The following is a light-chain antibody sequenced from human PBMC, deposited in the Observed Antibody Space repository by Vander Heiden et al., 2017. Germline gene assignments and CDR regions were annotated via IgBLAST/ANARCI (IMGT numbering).Light chain of an antibody. CDR1: SSNIGSTY. CDR3: AAWDDSLSGWV. V-gene: IGLV1-47*01. J-gene: IGLJ3*02. Sequence: QSVLTQPPSASGTPGQRVTISCSGSSSNIGSTYVYWYQQLPGTAPKLLIYRNNQRPSGVPGRFSGSKSGTSASLAISGLRSEDEADYYCAAWDDSLSGWVFGGGTKLTGL. CDR2: RNN.